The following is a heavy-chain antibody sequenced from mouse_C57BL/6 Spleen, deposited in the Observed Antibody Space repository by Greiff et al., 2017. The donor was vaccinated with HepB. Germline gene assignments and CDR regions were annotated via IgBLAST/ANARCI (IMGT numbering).Heavy chain of an antibody. Sequence: LVESGAELVKPGASVKISCKASGYAFSSYWMNWVKQRPGKGLEWIGQIYPGDGDTNYNGKFKGKATLTADKSSSTAYMQLSSLTSEDSAVYFCARGDWDWYFDVWGTGTTVTVSS. CDR2: IYPGDGDT. J-gene: IGHJ1*03. CDR3: ARGDWDWYFDV. CDR1: GYAFSSYW. V-gene: IGHV1-80*01. D-gene: IGHD4-1*01.